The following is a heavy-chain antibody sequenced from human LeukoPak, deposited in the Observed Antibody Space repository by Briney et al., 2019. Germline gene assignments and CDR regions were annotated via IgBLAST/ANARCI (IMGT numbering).Heavy chain of an antibody. CDR2: ISRNGGST. Sequence: GGSLRLSCSASGFTFSSYAMHWVRQAPGKGLEYVSAISRNGGSTYYADSVKGRFTISRDNSKNTLYLQMSSLRAEDTAVYYCVKPQPGGGFDYWGQGTLVTVFS. J-gene: IGHJ4*02. V-gene: IGHV3-64D*09. D-gene: IGHD1-14*01. CDR1: GFTFSSYA. CDR3: VKPQPGGGFDY.